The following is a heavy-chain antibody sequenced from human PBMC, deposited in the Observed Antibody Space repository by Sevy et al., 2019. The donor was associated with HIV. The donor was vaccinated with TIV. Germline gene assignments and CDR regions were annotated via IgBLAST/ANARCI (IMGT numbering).Heavy chain of an antibody. Sequence: GGSLRLSCTASGFTFSDYWMSWVRQAPGKGLEWVANIKQDGSGKHYVDTVKGRFTISRDNAKNSLYLQMNSLRAGDTAVYYCARGVTTVTPFDYWGQGTLVTVSS. J-gene: IGHJ4*02. CDR1: GFTFSDYW. V-gene: IGHV3-7*01. CDR3: ARGVTTVTPFDY. CDR2: IKQDGSGK. D-gene: IGHD4-17*01.